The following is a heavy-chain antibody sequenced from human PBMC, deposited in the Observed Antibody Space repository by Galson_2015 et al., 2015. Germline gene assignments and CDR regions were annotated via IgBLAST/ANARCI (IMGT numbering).Heavy chain of an antibody. CDR1: GGSISSYY. CDR3: ARVGYYGDYPY. V-gene: IGHV4-59*12. Sequence: ETLSLPCTVSGGSISSYYWSWIRQPPGKGLEWIGEIYHSGSTNYNPSLKSRVTISVDKSKNQFSLKLSSVTAADTAVYYCARVGYYGDYPYWGQGTLVTVSS. D-gene: IGHD4-17*01. J-gene: IGHJ4*02. CDR2: IYHSGST.